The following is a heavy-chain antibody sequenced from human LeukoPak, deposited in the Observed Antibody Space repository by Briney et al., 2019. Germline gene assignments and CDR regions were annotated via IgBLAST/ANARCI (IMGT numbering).Heavy chain of an antibody. V-gene: IGHV1-46*01. D-gene: IGHD3-10*01. CDR2: INPSGGST. Sequence: ASVKVFCKASGYIFTNYYMHWVRQAPGQGLEWMGTINPSGGSTTYAQKFQGRVTMTRDTSTSTVYMELSSLRSEDTAVYYCARDHGSAYYRAPRHWGQGTLVTVSS. J-gene: IGHJ4*02. CDR1: GYIFTNYY. CDR3: ARDHGSAYYRAPRH.